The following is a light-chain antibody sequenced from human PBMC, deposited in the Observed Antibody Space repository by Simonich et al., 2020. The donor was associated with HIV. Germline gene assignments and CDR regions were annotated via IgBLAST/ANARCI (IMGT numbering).Light chain of an antibody. V-gene: IGKV1-27*01. CDR1: QGISHY. CDR2: AAS. CDR3: QKYNSALHT. J-gene: IGKJ4*01. Sequence: DIQMTQSPSSLSASVGNRVTITCRASQGISHYLAWYQQKPGKVPKLLIYAASTLQSGVPSLFSGSGSGTDFTLTISSLQPEDVATYYCQKYNSALHTFGGGTKVEIK.